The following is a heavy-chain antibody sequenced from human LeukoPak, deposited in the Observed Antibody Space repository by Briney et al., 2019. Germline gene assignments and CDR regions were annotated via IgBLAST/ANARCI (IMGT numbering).Heavy chain of an antibody. J-gene: IGHJ4*02. CDR1: GSTSSRNF. D-gene: IGHD1-26*01. CDR2: IDQDGSEK. CDR3: ASGAGWESGY. V-gene: IGHV3-7*01. Sequence: PGGSLRLSCAVSGSTSSRNFMSWVRQTPGKGLKWVANIDQDGSEKNYVDSVKGRFTISRDNAKHSQFLQVNSLRAEDTAIYYCASGAGWESGYWGQGTLVTVSS.